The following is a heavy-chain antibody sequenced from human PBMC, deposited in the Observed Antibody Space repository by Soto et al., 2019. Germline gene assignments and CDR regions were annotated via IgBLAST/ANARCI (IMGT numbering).Heavy chain of an antibody. CDR3: AHRTTTVTWWFDP. CDR1: GFSLTTSGVG. Sequence: QITLKESGPTLVKPTQTLTLTCTFSGFSLTTSGVGVGWIRQPPGKALEGLALIYWDDDKRYSPSLKSRITITQDNSKTQVVLTMTNMDPADTATYCCAHRTTTVTWWFDPWRQGTLVTVSS. D-gene: IGHD4-17*01. CDR2: IYWDDDK. J-gene: IGHJ5*02. V-gene: IGHV2-5*02.